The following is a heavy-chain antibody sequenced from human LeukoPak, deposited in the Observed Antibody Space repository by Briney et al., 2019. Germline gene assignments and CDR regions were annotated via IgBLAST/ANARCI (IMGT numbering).Heavy chain of an antibody. J-gene: IGHJ4*02. CDR2: INSDGSST. D-gene: IGHD4-23*01. CDR3: ARPGFRWPHFDY. CDR1: GFTFSSYW. Sequence: GRSLRLSCAASGFTFSSYWMHWVRQAPGKGLVWVSRINSDGSSTSYADSVKGRFTISRDNAKNTLYLQMNSLRAEDTAVYYCARPGFRWPHFDYWGQGTLVTVSS. V-gene: IGHV3-74*01.